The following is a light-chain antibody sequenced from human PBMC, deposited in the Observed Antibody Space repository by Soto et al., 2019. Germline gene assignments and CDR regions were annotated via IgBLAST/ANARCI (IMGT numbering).Light chain of an antibody. CDR3: QQYGTSPFT. V-gene: IGKV3-20*01. CDR2: GSS. J-gene: IGKJ2*01. Sequence: DIVLTQYPVTLSLSPGERATLSCRASQSVSSNLAWYQQKPGQAPRLLTHGSSSRATGVPDRFSGRGSGTTFTLVISRLEPEDFAVYYCQQYGTSPFTLGQGTKVDIK. CDR1: QSVSSN.